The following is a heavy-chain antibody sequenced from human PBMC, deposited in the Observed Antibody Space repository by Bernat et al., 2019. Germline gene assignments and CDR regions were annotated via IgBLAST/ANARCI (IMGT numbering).Heavy chain of an antibody. CDR3: AKPIAPRPASYFDY. D-gene: IGHD6-6*01. CDR1: GFTFSNYA. Sequence: EVQLLESGGGLVQPGGSLRLSCAASGFTFSNYAMSWVRQAPGKGVEWVSAISGSGGSTYYADSVKGRFTISRDNSKNTLYLQMNSLRAEDTAVYYCAKPIAPRPASYFDYWGQGTLVTVSS. V-gene: IGHV3-23*01. CDR2: ISGSGGST. J-gene: IGHJ4*02.